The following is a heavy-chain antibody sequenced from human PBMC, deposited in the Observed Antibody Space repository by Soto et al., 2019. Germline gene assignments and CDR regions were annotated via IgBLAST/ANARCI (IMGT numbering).Heavy chain of an antibody. CDR2: ISSSSSTI. J-gene: IGHJ5*02. V-gene: IGHV3-48*01. CDR3: AREGGDLTWFDP. D-gene: IGHD4-17*01. Sequence: EVQLVESGGGLVQPGGSLRLSCAASGFTFSSYSMNWVRQAPGKGLEWVSYISSSSSTIDYADSVKGRFTISRDNAKNSLYLQMNSLRAEDTAVYYCAREGGDLTWFDPWGQGTLVTVSS. CDR1: GFTFSSYS.